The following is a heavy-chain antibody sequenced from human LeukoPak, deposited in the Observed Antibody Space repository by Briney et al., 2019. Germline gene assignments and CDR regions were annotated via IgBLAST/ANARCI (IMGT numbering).Heavy chain of an antibody. V-gene: IGHV3-30*18. J-gene: IGHJ1*01. D-gene: IGHD3-22*01. CDR2: ISFDGSNK. CDR3: AKDLTYYDSSGPTFHH. CDR1: GFTFSSYS. Sequence: GGSLRLSCTASGFTFSSYSLNWVRQAPGKGLEWVAVISFDGSNKYYADSVKGRFTISRDNSKNTLYLQMNSLRAEDTAVYYCAKDLTYYDSSGPTFHHWGQGTLVTVSS.